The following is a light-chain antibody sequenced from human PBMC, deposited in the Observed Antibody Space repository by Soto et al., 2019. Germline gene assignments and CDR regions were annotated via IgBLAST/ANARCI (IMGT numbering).Light chain of an antibody. CDR3: GAWDNSLGAL. CDR1: SSNIGNNY. J-gene: IGLJ2*01. Sequence: SALTQPPSVSTATGQRVTISYSGSSSNIGNNYVSWYQQLPGTAPKLLISDNNKRPSGIPDRFSGSKSGTSATLGIAGLQTGDEAEYYCGAWDNSLGALFCGGTKVT. V-gene: IGLV1-51*01. CDR2: DNN.